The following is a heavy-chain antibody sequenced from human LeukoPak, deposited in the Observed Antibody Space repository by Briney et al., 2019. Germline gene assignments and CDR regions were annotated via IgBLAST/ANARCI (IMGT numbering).Heavy chain of an antibody. V-gene: IGHV1-2*02. CDR1: GYTFTGYY. CDR2: INPNSGGT. J-gene: IGHJ5*02. Sequence: ASVKVSCKASGYTFTGYYMHWVRQAAGQGREWMGWINPNSGGTNYAQKFQGRVTMTRDTSISTAYMELSRLRSDDTAVYYCARALPRSRGYSYGRLNWFDPWGQGTLVTVSS. CDR3: ARALPRSRGYSYGRLNWFDP. D-gene: IGHD5-18*01.